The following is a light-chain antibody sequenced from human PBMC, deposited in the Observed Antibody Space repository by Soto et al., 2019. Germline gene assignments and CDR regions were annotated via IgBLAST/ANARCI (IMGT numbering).Light chain of an antibody. CDR3: LQDYNYPRT. J-gene: IGKJ1*01. CDR1: PGIRSD. V-gene: IGKV1-6*02. Sequence: QMTQSASSLSAAVGARVTITSRARPGIRSDLGWYKQKLGKAPKILIHAASSLQRGVPSRFRGRGSCKEFPLTISSLTPEDFGTYYCLQDYNYPRTFGQGTQVDIK. CDR2: AAS.